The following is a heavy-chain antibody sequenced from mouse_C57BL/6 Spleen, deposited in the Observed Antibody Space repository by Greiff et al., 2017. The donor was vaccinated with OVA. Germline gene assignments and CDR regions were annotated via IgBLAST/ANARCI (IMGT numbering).Heavy chain of an antibody. CDR2: IYPGSGNT. J-gene: IGHJ1*03. Sequence: QVQLKESGPELVKPGASVKISCKASGYSFTSYYIHWVKQRPGQGLEWIGWIYPGSGNTKYNEKFKGKATLTADTSSSTAYMQLSSLTSEDSAVYYCARGLTGPYWYFDVWGTGTTVTVSS. CDR1: GYSFTSYY. CDR3: ARGLTGPYWYFDV. V-gene: IGHV1-66*01. D-gene: IGHD4-1*01.